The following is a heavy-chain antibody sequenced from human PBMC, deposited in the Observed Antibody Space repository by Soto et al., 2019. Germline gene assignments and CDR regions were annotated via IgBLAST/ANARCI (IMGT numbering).Heavy chain of an antibody. CDR1: GFTFSSYG. CDR3: ARKVPIFGVVIRGYNWFEP. Sequence: PGGSLRLSCAASGFTFSSYGMHWVRQAPGKGLEWIGEINHSGSTNYNPSLKSRVTISVDTSKNQFSLKLSSVTAADTAVYYCARKVPIFGVVIRGYNWFEPWGQGTLVTVSS. D-gene: IGHD3-3*01. V-gene: IGHV4-34*01. J-gene: IGHJ5*02. CDR2: INHSGST.